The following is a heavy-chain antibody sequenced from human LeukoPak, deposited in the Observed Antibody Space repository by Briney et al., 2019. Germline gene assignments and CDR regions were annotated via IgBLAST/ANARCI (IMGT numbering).Heavy chain of an antibody. Sequence: GGSLRLSCAASRFTFNTYGMHWVRQAPGKGLEWVAFIRYDGSNEYYADSVKGRFTISRDNSKNTLYLQMNSLRAEDTAVYYCARTYYYDSSGYRPFGYWGQGTLVTVSS. J-gene: IGHJ4*02. V-gene: IGHV3-33*08. CDR3: ARTYYYDSSGYRPFGY. CDR2: IRYDGSNE. D-gene: IGHD3-22*01. CDR1: RFTFNTYG.